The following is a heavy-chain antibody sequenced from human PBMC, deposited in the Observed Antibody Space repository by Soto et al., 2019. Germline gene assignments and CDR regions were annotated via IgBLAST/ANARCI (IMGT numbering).Heavy chain of an antibody. V-gene: IGHV3-23*01. J-gene: IGHJ4*02. CDR2: ISGSGGST. Sequence: EVQLLESGGGLVQPGGSLRLSCAASGFTFSSYAMSWVRQALGKGLEWVSAISGSGGSTYYADSVKGRFTISRDNSKNTLYLQMNSLRAEDTAVYYCATLQDIVVVVAATPFDYWGQGTLVTVSS. CDR3: ATLQDIVVVVAATPFDY. CDR1: GFTFSSYA. D-gene: IGHD2-15*01.